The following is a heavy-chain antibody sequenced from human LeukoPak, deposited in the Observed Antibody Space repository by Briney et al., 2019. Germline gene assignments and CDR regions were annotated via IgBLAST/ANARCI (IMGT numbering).Heavy chain of an antibody. J-gene: IGHJ4*02. D-gene: IGHD6-6*01. Sequence: SETLSLTCTVSGGSISSYYWSWIRQPPGKGLEWIGYIYYSGSTNYNPSLKSRVTISVDTSKNQFSLKLSSVTAADTAVYYCARCIAARCYYFDYWGQGTLVTVSS. CDR2: IYYSGST. CDR3: ARCIAARCYYFDY. V-gene: IGHV4-59*08. CDR1: GGSISSYY.